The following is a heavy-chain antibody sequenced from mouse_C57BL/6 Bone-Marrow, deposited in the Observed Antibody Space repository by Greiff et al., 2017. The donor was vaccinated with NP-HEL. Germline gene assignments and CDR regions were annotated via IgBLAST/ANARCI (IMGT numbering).Heavy chain of an antibody. J-gene: IGHJ4*01. CDR3: SRSYYGDYYAMDY. D-gene: IGHD1-1*01. Sequence: EVQLVESGPGMVKPSQSLSLSCPVTGYSFTSGYVWRWIRHFPGNLLEWMGYISYSGSTNYNPYLKSRISITNDTSKNHFFLKLNSVTTEDTATYYCSRSYYGDYYAMDYWGQGTSVTVSS. V-gene: IGHV3-1*01. CDR1: GYSFTSGYV. CDR2: ISYSGST.